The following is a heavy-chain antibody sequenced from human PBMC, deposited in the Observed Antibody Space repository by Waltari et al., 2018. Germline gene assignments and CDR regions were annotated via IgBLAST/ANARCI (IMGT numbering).Heavy chain of an antibody. V-gene: IGHV3-7*01. CDR3: ARDSPDKHWKFFGNDH. Sequence: EVQLVESGGGLAHPGGSLTLSCVGSGFARWNSWRTGVRQAPGKGLEWVATMNKDGSERYYVDSVRGRFIISKDDAKNSLSLEMNILAVEDTAIYYCARDSPDKHWKFFGNDHWGQGTLVNVSP. D-gene: IGHD1-1*01. CDR1: GFARWNSW. CDR2: MNKDGSER. J-gene: IGHJ4*02.